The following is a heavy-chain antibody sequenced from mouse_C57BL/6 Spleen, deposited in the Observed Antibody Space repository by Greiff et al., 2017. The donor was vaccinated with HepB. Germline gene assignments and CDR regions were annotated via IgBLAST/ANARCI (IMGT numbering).Heavy chain of an antibody. CDR3: ARKGSPMDY. Sequence: QVQLQQPGAELVKPGASVKMSCKASGYTFTSYWITWVKQRPGQGLEWIGEIDPSDSYTNYNQKFKGKSTLTVDKSSSTAYMQLSSLTSEDSAVYYCARKGSPMDYWGQGTSVTVSS. J-gene: IGHJ4*01. CDR2: IDPSDSYT. V-gene: IGHV1-69*01. CDR1: GYTFTSYW.